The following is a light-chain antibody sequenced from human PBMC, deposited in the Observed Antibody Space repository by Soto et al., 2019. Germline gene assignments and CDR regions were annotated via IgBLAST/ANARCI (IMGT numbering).Light chain of an antibody. V-gene: IGKV1-5*03. CDR2: KAS. J-gene: IGKJ5*01. CDR3: QQRSNWPPGIT. Sequence: DIQMTQSPSTLSASVGDRVIITCRAIESISNWLAWYQQKPGKAPNLLIYKASSLKSGVPSRFSGSGSGTDFTLTISSLEPEDFAVYYCQQRSNWPPGITFGQGTRLEIK. CDR1: ESISNW.